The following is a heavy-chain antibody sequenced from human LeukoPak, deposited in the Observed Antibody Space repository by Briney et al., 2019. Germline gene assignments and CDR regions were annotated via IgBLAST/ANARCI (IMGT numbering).Heavy chain of an antibody. V-gene: IGHV3-23*01. Sequence: GGSLRLSCAASGFTFSSYAMSWVRQAPGKGLEWVSAISGSGGSTYYADSVKGRFTISRDNSKNTLYLQMNSLRAEDTAVHNCAKGAGRGYCSGGSCDYFDYWGQGTLVTVSS. J-gene: IGHJ4*02. D-gene: IGHD2-15*01. CDR3: AKGAGRGYCSGGSCDYFDY. CDR2: ISGSGGST. CDR1: GFTFSSYA.